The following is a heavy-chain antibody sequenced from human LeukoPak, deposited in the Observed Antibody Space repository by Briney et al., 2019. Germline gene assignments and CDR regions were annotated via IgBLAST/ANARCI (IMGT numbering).Heavy chain of an antibody. J-gene: IGHJ6*02. CDR1: GFTFSAYA. CDR3: ARGYSYGMDV. Sequence: GSLRLSCEASGFTFSAYAMTWVRQPPGKGLEYIGEINHSGSTNYNPSLKSRVTISVDTSKKNFFLKVSSVTAADTAVYYCARGYSYGMDVWGQGTTVTVSS. CDR2: INHSGST. V-gene: IGHV4-34*01.